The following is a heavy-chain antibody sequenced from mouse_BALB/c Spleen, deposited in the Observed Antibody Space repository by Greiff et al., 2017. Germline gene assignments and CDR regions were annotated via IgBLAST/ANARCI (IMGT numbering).Heavy chain of an antibody. Sequence: VKLMESGPGLVAPSQSLSITCTVSGFSLTSYGVHWVRQPPGKGLEWLGVIWAGGSTNYNSALMSRLSISKDNSKSQVFLKMNSLQTDDTAMYYCARVLWIRYYAMDYWGQGTSVTVSS. CDR1: GFSLTSYG. J-gene: IGHJ4*01. CDR2: IWAGGST. V-gene: IGHV2-9*02. CDR3: ARVLWIRYYAMDY. D-gene: IGHD2-2*01.